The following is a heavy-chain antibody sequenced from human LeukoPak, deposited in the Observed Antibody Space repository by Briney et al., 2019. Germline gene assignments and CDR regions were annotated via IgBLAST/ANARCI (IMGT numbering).Heavy chain of an antibody. CDR2: IWYDGNNK. CDR3: AREGPRGNSQFDY. CDR1: GFTFSSYG. V-gene: IGHV3-33*01. J-gene: IGHJ4*02. Sequence: GGSLRLSCAASGFTFSSYGMHWVRQVPGKGLEWVALIWYDGNNKYYADSVKGRFTISRDNSKNTLYLQMNSLRAEDTAIYYCAREGPRGNSQFDYWGQGTLVTVSS. D-gene: IGHD4-23*01.